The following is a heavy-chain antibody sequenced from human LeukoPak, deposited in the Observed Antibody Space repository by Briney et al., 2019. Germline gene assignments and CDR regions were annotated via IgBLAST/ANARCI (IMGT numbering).Heavy chain of an antibody. J-gene: IGHJ6*02. D-gene: IGHD6-13*01. CDR3: ARWPRMAAAGPYYYYYGMDV. V-gene: IGHV4-34*01. Sequence: SETLSLTCAVYGGSFSGYYWSGIRQPPGKGLEWIGEINHSGSTNYNPSLKSRVTISVDTSKNQFSLKLSSVTAADTAVYYCARWPRMAAAGPYYYYYGMDVWGQGTTVTVSS. CDR2: INHSGST. CDR1: GGSFSGYY.